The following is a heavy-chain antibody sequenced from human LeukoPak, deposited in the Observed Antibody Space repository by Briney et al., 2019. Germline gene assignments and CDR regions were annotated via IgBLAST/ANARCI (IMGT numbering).Heavy chain of an antibody. D-gene: IGHD3-10*01. Sequence: SETLSLTCTVSGGSISSYYWSWIRQPAGKGLEWIGRIYTSGSTNYNPSLKSRVTMSVDTSKNQFSLKLSSVTAADTAVYYCAREGLPWFGELFFDYWGQGTLVTVSS. J-gene: IGHJ4*02. CDR1: GGSISSYY. CDR3: AREGLPWFGELFFDY. V-gene: IGHV4-4*07. CDR2: IYTSGST.